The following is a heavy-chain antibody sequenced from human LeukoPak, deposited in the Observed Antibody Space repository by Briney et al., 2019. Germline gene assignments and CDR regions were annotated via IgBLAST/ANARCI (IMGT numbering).Heavy chain of an antibody. Sequence: GGSLRLSCTASGFTFSAYSMNWVRQAPGKGLEWVSFIAASSTYIYYADSVKGRFTISRDNAKNSLYLQMDSLRAEDTAVYYCARAILXLXXMDVWGKGTTVTVSS. J-gene: IGHJ6*03. CDR2: IAASSTYI. CDR1: GFTFSAYS. V-gene: IGHV3-21*01. CDR3: ARAILXLXXMDV.